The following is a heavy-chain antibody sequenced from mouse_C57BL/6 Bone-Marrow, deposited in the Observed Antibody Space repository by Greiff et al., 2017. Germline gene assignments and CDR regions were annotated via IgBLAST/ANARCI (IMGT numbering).Heavy chain of an antibody. CDR2: IYPGGGYT. CDR1: GYTFTNYW. CDR3: ARWSCYAMDY. Sequence: QVQLRQSGAELVRPGTSVKMSCKASGYTFTNYWIGWAKQRPGHGLEWIGDIYPGGGYTNYNEKFKGKATLTADKSSSTAYMQLSSLTSEDSYNCYCARWSCYAMDYWGQGTSVTVSS. V-gene: IGHV1-63*01. J-gene: IGHJ4*01.